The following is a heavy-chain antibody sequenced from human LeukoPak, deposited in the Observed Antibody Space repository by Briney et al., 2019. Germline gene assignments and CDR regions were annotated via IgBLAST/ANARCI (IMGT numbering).Heavy chain of an antibody. V-gene: IGHV1-18*01. J-gene: IGHJ1*01. Sequence: ASVKVSCKASGYTFTSYGISWVRQAPGQGLEWMGWISAYNGNTNYAQKLQGRVTMTADTSTDTAYMELSSLRSEDTAVFSWETGGKMVGGVYPAFGGGGPLVPVSS. CDR3: ETGGKMVGGVYPAF. CDR2: ISAYNGNT. CDR1: GYTFTSYG. D-gene: IGHD3-10*01.